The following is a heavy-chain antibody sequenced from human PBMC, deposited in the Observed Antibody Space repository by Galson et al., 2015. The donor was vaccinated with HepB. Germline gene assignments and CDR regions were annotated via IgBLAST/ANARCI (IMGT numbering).Heavy chain of an antibody. J-gene: IGHJ6*02. Sequence: SLRLSCAASGFTFSSYAMSWVRQAPGKGLEWVAVIWYDGSNKYYADSVKGRFTISRDNSKNTLYLQMNSLRAEDTAVYYCASYLEWREGPILRYYYYGMDVWGQGTTVTVSS. V-gene: IGHV3-33*08. D-gene: IGHD3-3*01. CDR1: GFTFSSYA. CDR3: ASYLEWREGPILRYYYYGMDV. CDR2: IWYDGSNK.